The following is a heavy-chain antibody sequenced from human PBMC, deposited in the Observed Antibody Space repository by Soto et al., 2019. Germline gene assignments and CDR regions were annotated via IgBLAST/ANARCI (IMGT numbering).Heavy chain of an antibody. Sequence: QLQLVQSGAELKKPGASVKVSCKASGYTFTTYDITWVRQAPGQGLEWVGRISGYKGNTDYAPRLQGRVTLTTETSTSTAFMELRSLTSDDTAVYYCARDSTARLAWFDPWGQGTPVIVSS. CDR2: ISGYKGNT. CDR3: ARDSTARLAWFDP. J-gene: IGHJ5*02. CDR1: GYTFTTYD. V-gene: IGHV1-18*04. D-gene: IGHD6-6*01.